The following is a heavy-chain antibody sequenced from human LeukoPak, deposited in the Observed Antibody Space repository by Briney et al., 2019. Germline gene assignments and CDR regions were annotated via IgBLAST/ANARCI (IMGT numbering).Heavy chain of an antibody. CDR1: GGSISSGSYY. CDR2: IYTSGST. Sequence: SETLSLTCTVSGGSISSGSYYWSWIRQPAGKGLEWIGRIYTSGSTNYNPSLKSRVTISVDTSKNQFSLKLSSVTAADTAVYYCARAQILWFGESPSYYFDYWGQGTLVTVSS. CDR3: ARAQILWFGESPSYYFDY. D-gene: IGHD3-10*01. J-gene: IGHJ4*02. V-gene: IGHV4-61*02.